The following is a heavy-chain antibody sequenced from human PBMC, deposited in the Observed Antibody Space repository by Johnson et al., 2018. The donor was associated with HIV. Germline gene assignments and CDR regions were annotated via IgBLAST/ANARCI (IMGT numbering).Heavy chain of an antibody. CDR3: AKDMTPSQLAAFDI. D-gene: IGHD6-13*01. CDR1: GFTFDDYA. Sequence: VQLVESGGGLVQPGGSLRLSCAASGFTFDDYAMHWVRQAPGKGLEWVSGISWNSGSIGYADSVKGRFTISRDNAKNSLYLQMNSPRAEDTALYYCAKDMTPSQLAAFDIWGQGTMVTVSS. V-gene: IGHV3-9*01. J-gene: IGHJ3*02. CDR2: ISWNSGSI.